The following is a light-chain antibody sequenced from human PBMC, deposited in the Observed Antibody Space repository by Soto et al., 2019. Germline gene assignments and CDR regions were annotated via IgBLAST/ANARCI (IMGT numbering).Light chain of an antibody. J-gene: IGKJ4*01. V-gene: IGKV3-15*01. Sequence: EIVMTQSPATLSVSPGERVTLSCRASQSVSNNLAWYQQKPGQAPRLLIYGATATATGIPARFSGSGSGTEFTLTISSLQCEDFAVYYCQPHNDWPLTFGGGTKVEIK. CDR1: QSVSNN. CDR2: GAT. CDR3: QPHNDWPLT.